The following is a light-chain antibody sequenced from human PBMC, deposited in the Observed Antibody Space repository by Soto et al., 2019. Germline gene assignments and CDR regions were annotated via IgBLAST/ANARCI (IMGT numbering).Light chain of an antibody. CDR2: DAS. J-gene: IGKJ4*01. V-gene: IGKV3-15*01. CDR1: HDVTRR. Sequence: EIVMTQSPVTLSLSPGDTATLSCRASHDVTRRLAWYQVKHGQAPRLLIYDASTRATGLPARFSGTGSGTEFTHTSSSLQSEDFPVQYSQHYTNCTLTYGRGTTVEI. CDR3: QHYTNCTLT.